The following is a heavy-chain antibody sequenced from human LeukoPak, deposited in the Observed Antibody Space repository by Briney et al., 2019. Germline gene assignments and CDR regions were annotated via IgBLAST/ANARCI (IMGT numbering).Heavy chain of an antibody. CDR2: IIPIFGTA. J-gene: IGHJ4*02. V-gene: IGHV1-69*06. CDR1: GGTFSSYA. CDR3: ARARIQLWGNDY. D-gene: IGHD5-18*01. Sequence: GASVKVSCKASGGTFSSYAISWVRQTPGQGLEWMGGIIPIFGTANYAQKFQGRVTITADKSTSTAYMELSSLRSEDTAVYYCARARIQLWGNDYWGQGTLVTVSS.